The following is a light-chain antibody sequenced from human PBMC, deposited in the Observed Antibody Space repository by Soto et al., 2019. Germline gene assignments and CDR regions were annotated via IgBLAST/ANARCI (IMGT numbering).Light chain of an antibody. CDR2: NIN. Sequence: QSALTQPPSASGAPGQRVTISCSGSSCNIGTTTVNWYQHVPGTAPKLLIYNINQRPSGVPDRFSGSRSGTSASLAISGLQSEDEADYYCSSWDDSLNGVVFGRGTKVTVL. J-gene: IGLJ2*01. CDR1: SCNIGTTT. CDR3: SSWDDSLNGVV. V-gene: IGLV1-44*01.